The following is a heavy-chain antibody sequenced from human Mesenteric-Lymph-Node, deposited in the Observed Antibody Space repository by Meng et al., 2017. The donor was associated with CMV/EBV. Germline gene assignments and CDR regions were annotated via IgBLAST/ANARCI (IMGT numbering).Heavy chain of an antibody. D-gene: IGHD2-2*01. Sequence: ASVKVSCKASGYTFTGYYMHWVRQAPGQGLEWMGWINPNSGGTNYAQKFQGRVTMTRDTSISTAYMELSRLRSDDTAVYYCARGLYCSCTSCYAVYYYGMDVWGQGTTVTVSS. CDR1: GYTFTGYY. CDR2: INPNSGGT. CDR3: ARGLYCSCTSCYAVYYYGMDV. V-gene: IGHV1-2*02. J-gene: IGHJ6*02.